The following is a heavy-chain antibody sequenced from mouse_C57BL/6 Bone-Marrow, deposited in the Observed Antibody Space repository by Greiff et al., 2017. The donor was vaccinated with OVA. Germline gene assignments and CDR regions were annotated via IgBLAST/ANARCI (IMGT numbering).Heavy chain of an antibody. Sequence: VQLQQSGPELVKPGASVKISCKASGYTFTDYYMNWVKQSHGKSLEWIGDINPNNGGTSYNQKFKGKATLTVDKSSSTAYMELRSLTSEDSAVYYCARRFITTVVDYFDYWGQGTTLTVSS. D-gene: IGHD1-1*01. J-gene: IGHJ2*01. V-gene: IGHV1-26*01. CDR3: ARRFITTVVDYFDY. CDR2: INPNNGGT. CDR1: GYTFTDYY.